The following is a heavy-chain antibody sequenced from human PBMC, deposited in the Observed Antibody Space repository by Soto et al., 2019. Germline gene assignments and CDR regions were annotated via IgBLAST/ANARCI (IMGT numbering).Heavy chain of an antibody. CDR2: INSDGSST. D-gene: IGHD2-15*01. CDR3: VRTSLVVAAATREDY. Sequence: EVQLVESGGGLVHPGGSLRLSCAASGFTFSSYWMHWVRQAPGKGLVWVSRINSDGSSTSYADSVKGRFTISRDNAKNTLYLQMNSLRAEDTAVYYCVRTSLVVAAATREDYWGQGNLVTVSS. CDR1: GFTFSSYW. V-gene: IGHV3-74*01. J-gene: IGHJ4*02.